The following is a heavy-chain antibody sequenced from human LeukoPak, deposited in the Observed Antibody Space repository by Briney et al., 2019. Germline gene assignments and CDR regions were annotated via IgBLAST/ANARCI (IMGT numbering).Heavy chain of an antibody. J-gene: IGHJ6*02. D-gene: IGHD2-8*01. CDR2: ISSSSSYI. Sequence: GGSLRLSCAASGFTFSSYSMNWVRQAPGKGLEWVSSISSSSSYIYYADSVKGRFTISRDNSKNTLYLQMNSLRAEDTAVYYCARHSDIVLMVYAIQVQSYYGMDVWGQGTTVTVSS. CDR1: GFTFSSYS. CDR3: ARHSDIVLMVYAIQVQSYYGMDV. V-gene: IGHV3-21*04.